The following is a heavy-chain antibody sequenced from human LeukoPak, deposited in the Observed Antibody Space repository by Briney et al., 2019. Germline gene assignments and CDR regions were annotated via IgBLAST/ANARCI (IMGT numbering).Heavy chain of an antibody. Sequence: PGGSLRLSCAASGFTFSSYSMNWVRQAPGKGLEWVSYISSSSSTIYYADSVKGRFTISRDNAKNSLYLQMNSLRAEDTAVYYCAPNAVRGVIMGWFDPWGQGTLVTVSS. CDR1: GFTFSSYS. D-gene: IGHD3-10*01. CDR2: ISSSSSTI. V-gene: IGHV3-48*01. J-gene: IGHJ5*02. CDR3: APNAVRGVIMGWFDP.